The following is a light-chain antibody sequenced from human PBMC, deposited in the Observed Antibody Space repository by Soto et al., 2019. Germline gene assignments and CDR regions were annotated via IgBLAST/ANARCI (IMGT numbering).Light chain of an antibody. J-gene: IGLJ1*01. CDR2: EGS. CDR1: SSDVGSYNL. Sequence: QSVLTQPASVSGSPGQSITISCTGASSDVGSYNLVSWYQQHPGKAPKLMIYEGSKRPSGVSNRFSGSKSGNTASLTISGLQAEEEADYYCCSYAGSSTFPRVFGTGTKVTVL. V-gene: IGLV2-23*03. CDR3: CSYAGSSTFPRV.